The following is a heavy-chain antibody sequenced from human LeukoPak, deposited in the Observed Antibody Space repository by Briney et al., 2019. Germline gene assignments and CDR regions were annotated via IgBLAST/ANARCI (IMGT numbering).Heavy chain of an antibody. J-gene: IGHJ4*02. CDR2: INPSGGST. V-gene: IGHV1-46*01. CDR3: VREGINKAFDS. CDR1: GYTFTSYY. Sequence: ASVKVSCKASGYTFTSYYMHRVRQAPGQGLEWMGIINPSGGSTSYAQKFQGRVTMTRDTSTSTVYMELSSLRSEDTAVYYCVREGINKAFDSWDQGTLVTVSS. D-gene: IGHD3-10*01.